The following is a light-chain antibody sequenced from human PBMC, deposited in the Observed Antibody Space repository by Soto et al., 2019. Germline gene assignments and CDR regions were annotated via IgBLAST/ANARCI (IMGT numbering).Light chain of an antibody. V-gene: IGKV1-13*02. J-gene: IGKJ5*01. CDR2: DVS. CDR3: QQFNSYPIT. Sequence: AIQVTQSPSSLSASVGDRVTMTCRASQGIRGALAWYQQKSGKPPNLLIYDVSTLEGGVPSRFSGSGSGTEFTLTISSLQPEDFGTYYCQQFNSYPITFGHGTRLEIK. CDR1: QGIRGA.